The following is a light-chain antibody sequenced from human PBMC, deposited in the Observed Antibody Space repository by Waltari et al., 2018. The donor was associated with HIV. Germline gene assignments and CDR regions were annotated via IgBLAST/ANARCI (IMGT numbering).Light chain of an antibody. CDR2: DDT. CDR3: QVWDTSGDPWV. Sequence: SYVLTQPPSVSVAPGQTARITCGGNNIGSKRVHWYQQKTGQAPVLVVYDDTDRPSGIPGRFSGTNSGNTATRTISRVEAGDEADYYCQVWDTSGDPWVFGGGTKLTVL. V-gene: IGLV3-21*02. CDR1: NIGSKR. J-gene: IGLJ3*02.